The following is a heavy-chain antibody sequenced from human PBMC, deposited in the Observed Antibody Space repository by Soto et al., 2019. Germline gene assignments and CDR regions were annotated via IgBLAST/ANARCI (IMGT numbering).Heavy chain of an antibody. CDR2: ISSSSSYI. Sequence: PGGSLRLSCAASGFTFSSYSMNWVRQAPGRGLEWVSSISSSSSYIYYADSVKGRFTISRDNAKNSLYLQMNSLRAEDTAVYYCAREIIAAAGTWWGQGTLVTVSS. D-gene: IGHD6-13*01. CDR3: AREIIAAAGTW. J-gene: IGHJ4*02. V-gene: IGHV3-21*01. CDR1: GFTFSSYS.